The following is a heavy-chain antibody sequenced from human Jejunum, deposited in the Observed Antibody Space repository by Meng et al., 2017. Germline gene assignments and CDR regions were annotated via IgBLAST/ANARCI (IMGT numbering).Heavy chain of an antibody. D-gene: IGHD1-26*01. CDR2: IKEGGSEK. J-gene: IGHJ4*02. CDR1: GFPLSSYA. V-gene: IGHV3-7*01. CDR3: GRMGEPFSLDY. Sequence: GESLKISCAASGFPLSSYAMSWVRQAPGKGLEWVAMIKEGGSEKYYVDPVKGRFTISRDTAKNSLYLQMTSLRAEDTAIYYCGRMGEPFSLDYWGQGTLVTVSS.